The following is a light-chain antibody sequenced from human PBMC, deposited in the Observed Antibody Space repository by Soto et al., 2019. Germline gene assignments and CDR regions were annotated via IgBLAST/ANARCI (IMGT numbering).Light chain of an antibody. J-gene: IGLJ1*01. CDR3: SSYTSSSYV. Sequence: QSALTKTASMSGSPGQSITISCTGTSSDVGGYNYVSWYQQHPGKAPKLMIYEVSKRPSGVSNRFSGSNSGNTASLIISGIQAEDEADYYFSSYTSSSYVFGTGTKLTVL. V-gene: IGLV2-14*01. CDR2: EVS. CDR1: SSDVGGYNY.